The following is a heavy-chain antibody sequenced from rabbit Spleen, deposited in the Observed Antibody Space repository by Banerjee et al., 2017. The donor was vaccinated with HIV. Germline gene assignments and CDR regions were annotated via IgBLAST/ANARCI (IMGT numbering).Heavy chain of an antibody. CDR1: GFDFGNNA. V-gene: IGHV1S45*01. Sequence: QEQLVESGGGLVQPEGSLTLTCKASGFDFGNNAMCWVRQAPGKGLEWIACISAVSSGSTSYASWAKGRFTISKTSSTTVTLQMTSLTAADTATYFCARDGYSRGWGIILYYFNLWGPGTLVTVS. CDR2: ISAVSSGST. J-gene: IGHJ4*01. D-gene: IGHD4-1*01. CDR3: ARDGYSRGWGIILYYFNL.